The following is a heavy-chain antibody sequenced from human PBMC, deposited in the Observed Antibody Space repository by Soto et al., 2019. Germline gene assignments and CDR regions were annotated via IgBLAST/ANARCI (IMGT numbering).Heavy chain of an antibody. Sequence: QITLKESGPTLVKPTQTLTLTSTFSGFSLTTSGVGVGWIRQPPGKALEWLALIYWNDDQYYIPSLKTRLTITKDTSRNQVVLTMTNMDPGDTATYYCAHKDPAADLTFDYWGQGSLLTVSS. CDR3: AHKDPAADLTFDY. D-gene: IGHD6-13*01. J-gene: IGHJ4*02. CDR1: GFSLTTSGVG. V-gene: IGHV2-5*01. CDR2: IYWNDDQ.